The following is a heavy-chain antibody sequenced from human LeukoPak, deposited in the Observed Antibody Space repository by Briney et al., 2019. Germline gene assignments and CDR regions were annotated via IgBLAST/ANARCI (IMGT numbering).Heavy chain of an antibody. Sequence: SETLSLTCTVPGGSISSSSYYWGWIRQPPGKGLEWIGSIYYSGSTYYNPSLKSRVTISVDTSKNQFSLKLSSVTAADTAVYYCARDAIAAAPRWGQGTLVTVSS. D-gene: IGHD6-13*01. CDR1: GGSISSSSYY. CDR2: IYYSGST. V-gene: IGHV4-39*07. CDR3: ARDAIAAAPR. J-gene: IGHJ4*02.